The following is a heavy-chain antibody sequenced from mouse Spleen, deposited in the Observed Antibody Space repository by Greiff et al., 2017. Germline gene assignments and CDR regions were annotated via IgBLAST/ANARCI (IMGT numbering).Heavy chain of an antibody. D-gene: IGHD1-1*01. Sequence: DVMLVESGGGLVQPGGSRKLSCAASGFTFSSFGMHWVRQAPEKGLEWVAYISSGSSTIYYADTVKGRFTISRDNPKNTLFLQMTSLRSEDTAMYYCARGDRSSYGDYWGQGTTLTVSS. V-gene: IGHV5-17*02. CDR3: ARGDRSSYGDY. CDR1: GFTFSSFG. CDR2: ISSGSSTI. J-gene: IGHJ2*01.